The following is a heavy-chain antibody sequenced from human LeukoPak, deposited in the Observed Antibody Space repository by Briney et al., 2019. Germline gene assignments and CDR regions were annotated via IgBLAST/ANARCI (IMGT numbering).Heavy chain of an antibody. D-gene: IGHD2-2*01. J-gene: IGHJ5*02. V-gene: IGHV3-53*01. CDR2: IYSGGST. CDR1: GFTVGSNY. CDR3: ARGGGDSCNSTSCNWFDP. Sequence: GGSLRLSCAASGFTVGSNYMSWVRQAPGKGLEWVSVIYSGGSTYYADSVKGRFTISRDNSKNTLYLQMNSLRADDTAVYYCARGGGDSCNSTSCNWFDPWGQGTLVTVSS.